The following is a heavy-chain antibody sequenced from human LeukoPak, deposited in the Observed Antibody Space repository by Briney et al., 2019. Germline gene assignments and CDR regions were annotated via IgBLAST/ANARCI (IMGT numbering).Heavy chain of an antibody. CDR3: ARDLCDSSSWPYYYYYYMDV. Sequence: GASVKVSCKASGYTFTGYYVHWVRQAPGQGLEWMGWINPNSGGTNYAQKFRGRVTMTRDTSISTAYMELSRLRSDDTAVYYCARDLCDSSSWPYYYYYYMDVWGKGTTVTVSS. J-gene: IGHJ6*03. CDR1: GYTFTGYY. V-gene: IGHV1-2*02. D-gene: IGHD6-13*01. CDR2: INPNSGGT.